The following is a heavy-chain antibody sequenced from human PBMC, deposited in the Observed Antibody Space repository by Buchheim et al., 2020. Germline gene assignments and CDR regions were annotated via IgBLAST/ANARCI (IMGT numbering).Heavy chain of an antibody. CDR3: ARDLAVGRAFDI. CDR2: ITSSSTI. D-gene: IGHD6-19*01. V-gene: IGHV3-48*01. J-gene: IGHJ3*02. CDR1: GFTFSSFT. Sequence: EVQLVESGGGLVQPGGSLRLSCAASGFTFSSFTMNWVRQAPGKGLEWVSYITSSSTIYYADSVKGRFTISRDTSNNSLYLQLNSLRAEDTAVYYCARDLAVGRAFDIWGQGT.